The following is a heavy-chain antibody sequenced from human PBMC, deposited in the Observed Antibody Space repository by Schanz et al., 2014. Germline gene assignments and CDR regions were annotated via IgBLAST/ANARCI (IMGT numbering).Heavy chain of an antibody. CDR2: INPNSGAT. CDR3: ARESVSRTRLFDP. CDR1: GYTFTGYY. V-gene: IGHV1-2*06. J-gene: IGHJ5*02. D-gene: IGHD3-3*01. Sequence: QVQLVQSGAEVKKPGASVKVSCQASGYTFTGYYMHWVRQAPGQGLEWMGQINPNSGATIYAQNFQGRVTTTRDTSISTAYMELSRLRSDDTAVYYCARESVSRTRLFDPWGQGTLVTVSS.